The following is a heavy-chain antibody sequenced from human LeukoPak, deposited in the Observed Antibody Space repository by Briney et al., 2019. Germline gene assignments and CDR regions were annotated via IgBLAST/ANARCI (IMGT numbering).Heavy chain of an antibody. CDR3: ARGEQQLVPYYYYYMDV. Sequence: ASVKVSCKASGYTFTSYDINWVRQATGQGLEWMGWMNPNSGNTGYAQKFQGRVTMTRNTSISTAYMELNSLRSEDTAVYYCARGEQQLVPYYYYYMDVWGKGTAVTVSS. CDR1: GYTFTSYD. J-gene: IGHJ6*03. V-gene: IGHV1-8*01. D-gene: IGHD6-13*01. CDR2: MNPNSGNT.